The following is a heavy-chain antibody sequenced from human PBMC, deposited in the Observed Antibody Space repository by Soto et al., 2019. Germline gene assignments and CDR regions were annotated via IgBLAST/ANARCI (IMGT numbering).Heavy chain of an antibody. V-gene: IGHV4-59*01. CDR3: TRDVRTSLRGSFPYYNYNGMDV. CDR2: IYFTGST. Sequence: QAQLRESGPGLVKPAETLSLTCTVPGGSISSYYWSWLRQSPGRGLEWIGYIYFTGSTNYNPNPPLKGGVTLSLDSSKKEISLQLRSVTTADTATYFSTRDVRTSLRGSFPYYNYNGMDVWGQGTAGTVS. D-gene: IGHD3-16*01. CDR1: GGSISSYY. J-gene: IGHJ6*02.